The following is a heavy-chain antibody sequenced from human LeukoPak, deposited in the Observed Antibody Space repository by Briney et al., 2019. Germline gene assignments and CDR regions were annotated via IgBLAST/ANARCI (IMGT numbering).Heavy chain of an antibody. CDR1: GASFGSFY. D-gene: IGHD5-12*01. V-gene: IGHV4-4*07. CDR3: ASTYSDTDWNFDY. Sequence: TTSGTLSLTCTVSGASFGSFYWSWIRQPAGKGLEWIGRIYTTGSTSYNPSLKSRVTVSVDTSKNQFSLKLNSVTAADTAFYYCASTYSDTDWNFDYWGQGTLVTVSS. J-gene: IGHJ4*02. CDR2: IYTTGST.